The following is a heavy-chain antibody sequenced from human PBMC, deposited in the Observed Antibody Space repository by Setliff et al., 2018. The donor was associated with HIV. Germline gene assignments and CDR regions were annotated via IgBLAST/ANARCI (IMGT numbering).Heavy chain of an antibody. V-gene: IGHV1-18*01. CDR2: ISDYNSNT. J-gene: IGHJ5*02. CDR3: ARRADWFDL. CDR1: GYTFTSYG. Sequence: GASVKVSCKASGYTFTSYGLSWVRQAPGQGLEWMGWISDYNSNTEYAPKLQGRVTMTKDTSTSTAYMELRSLRPDDTAVYFCARRADWFDLWGQGTLVTVSS.